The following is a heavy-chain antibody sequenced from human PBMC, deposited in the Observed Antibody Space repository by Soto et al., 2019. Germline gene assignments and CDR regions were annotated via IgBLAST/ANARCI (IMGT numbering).Heavy chain of an antibody. CDR2: IQYSGDT. CDR1: GGSFSGYY. CDR3: ARHDYSDRTFDL. V-gene: IGHV4-59*01. Sequence: PSETLSLTCAVYGGSFSGYYWSWIRQPPGSALEWIGYIQYSGDTNYNSSLKSRVTISVDRSRNRFSLKLTSVTAADTAFYYCARHDYSDRTFDLWGQGTMVTVS. D-gene: IGHD3-22*01. J-gene: IGHJ3*01.